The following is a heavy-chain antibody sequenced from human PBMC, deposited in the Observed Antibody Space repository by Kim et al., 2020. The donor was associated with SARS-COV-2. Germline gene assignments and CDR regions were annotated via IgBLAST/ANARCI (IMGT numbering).Heavy chain of an antibody. CDR3: ASGGFANPQSSPGWFDP. D-gene: IGHD5-12*01. V-gene: IGHV4-39*07. Sequence: SETLSLTCTVSGGSISSSSYYWGWIRQPPGKGLEWIGSIYYSGSTYYNPSLKSRVTISVDTSKNQFSLKLSSVTAADTAVYYCASGGFANPQSSPGWFDPWGQGTLVTVSS. CDR2: IYYSGST. CDR1: GGSISSSSYY. J-gene: IGHJ5*02.